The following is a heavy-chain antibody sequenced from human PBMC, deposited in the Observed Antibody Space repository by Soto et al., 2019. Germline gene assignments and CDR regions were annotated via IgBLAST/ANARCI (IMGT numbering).Heavy chain of an antibody. D-gene: IGHD1-1*01. Sequence: QVHLVQSGAEVKKPGASVKVSCQGSGYAFTTYGITWVRQAPGQGLEWMGWISAHNGNTNYAHKLKGRVTVTRDTSTSTAYMELMSLRYDDTAVYYCARGRYGDYWGQGALVTVSS. CDR1: GYAFTTYG. CDR3: ARGRYGDY. J-gene: IGHJ4*02. CDR2: ISAHNGNT. V-gene: IGHV1-18*01.